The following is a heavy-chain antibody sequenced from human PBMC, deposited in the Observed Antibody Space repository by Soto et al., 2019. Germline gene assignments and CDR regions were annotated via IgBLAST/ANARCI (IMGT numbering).Heavy chain of an antibody. CDR2: IYYSGST. J-gene: IGHJ4*02. CDR1: GGSIRSDGSY. D-gene: IGHD5-18*01. Sequence: QVQLQESGPGLVKPSQTLSLTCAVSGGSIRSDGSYWTWIRQLPRGGLGWIGYIYYSGSTSYNPYLESRASISVDSSENQFSMRLTSVSAADPAVYYCARRAGNRRGYPIDSWGQGTLVTVSS. CDR3: ARRAGNRRGYPIDS. V-gene: IGHV4-31*11.